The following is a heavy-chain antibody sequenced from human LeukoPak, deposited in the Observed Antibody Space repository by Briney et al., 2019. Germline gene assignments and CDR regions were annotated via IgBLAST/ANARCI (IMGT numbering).Heavy chain of an antibody. V-gene: IGHV1-69*05. CDR2: IIPIFGTA. CDR3: ASYSSRMGWFDP. D-gene: IGHD6-13*01. Sequence: SVKVSCKASGGTFSSYAISWVRQAPGQGLEWMGGIIPIFGTANYAQKFQGRVTITTDESTSTAYMELSSLRSEDTAVYYCASYSSRMGWFDPWGQGTLVTVSS. CDR1: GGTFSSYA. J-gene: IGHJ5*02.